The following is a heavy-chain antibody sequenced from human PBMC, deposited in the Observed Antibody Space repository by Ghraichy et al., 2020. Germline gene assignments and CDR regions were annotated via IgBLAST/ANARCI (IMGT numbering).Heavy chain of an antibody. CDR1: GFTFSSYA. CDR3: AREPSRRMLGDRFDY. Sequence: GGSLRLSCAASGFTFSSYAMHWVRQAPGKGLEWVAVISYDGSNKYYADSVKGRFTISRDNSKNTLYLQMNSLRAEDTAVYYCAREPSRRMLGDRFDYWGQGTLVTVSS. CDR2: ISYDGSNK. V-gene: IGHV3-30*04. J-gene: IGHJ4*02. D-gene: IGHD3-10*02.